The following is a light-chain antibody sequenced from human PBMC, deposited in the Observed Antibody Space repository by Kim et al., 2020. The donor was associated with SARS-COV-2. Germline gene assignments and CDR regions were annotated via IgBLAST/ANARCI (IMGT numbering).Light chain of an antibody. V-gene: IGLV3-19*01. Sequence: SSELTQDPAVSVALGQTVRITCQGDSLRSYYASWYQQKPGQAPVLVIYGKNNRPSGIPDRFSGSSSGNTASLTITGAQAEDEADYYFNSRDSSGNHWGYV. CDR1: SLRSYY. J-gene: IGLJ1*01. CDR3: NSRDSSGNHWGYV. CDR2: GKN.